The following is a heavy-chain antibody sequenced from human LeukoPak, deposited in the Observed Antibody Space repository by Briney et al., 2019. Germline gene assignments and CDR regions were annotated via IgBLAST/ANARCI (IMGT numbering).Heavy chain of an antibody. CDR2: ISAIDSTT. Sequence: GGSLRLSVAAPGFTSRIIKRIWVRQAPGRGLGWVSYISAIDSTTYYADSVKGRFTISRDNAKNSLYLQMNSLRVEDTAVYHCAWGLASSNWPHWFDPWGQGTLVSVSS. V-gene: IGHV3-48*03. D-gene: IGHD6-13*01. CDR3: AWGLASSNWPHWFDP. J-gene: IGHJ5*02. CDR1: GFTSRIIK.